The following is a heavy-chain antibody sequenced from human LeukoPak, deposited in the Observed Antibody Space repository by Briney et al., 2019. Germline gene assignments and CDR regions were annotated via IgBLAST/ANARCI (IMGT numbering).Heavy chain of an antibody. CDR2: IIPIFGTA. J-gene: IGHJ3*02. Sequence: SVKVSCKASGGTFSSYAISWVRQAPGQGLEWMGGIIPIFGTANYAQKFQGRVTITADESTSTAYMELSSLRSEDTAVYYCARGWGLFTPWGFDIWGQGTMVTVSS. V-gene: IGHV1-69*01. D-gene: IGHD2-15*01. CDR3: ARGWGLFTPWGFDI. CDR1: GGTFSSYA.